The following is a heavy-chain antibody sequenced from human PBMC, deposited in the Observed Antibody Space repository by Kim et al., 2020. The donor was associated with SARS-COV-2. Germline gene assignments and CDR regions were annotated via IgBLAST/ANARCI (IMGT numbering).Heavy chain of an antibody. J-gene: IGHJ4*02. CDR1: GFTFSSYS. CDR3: ARDYYDSSGEFDY. CDR2: ISSSSSYI. V-gene: IGHV3-21*01. Sequence: GGSLRLSCAASGFTFSSYSMNWVRQAPGKGLEWVSFISSSSSYIYYADSVKGRFTISRDNAKNSLYLQMNSLRAEDMAVYYCARDYYDSSGEFDYWGQGTLVTVSS. D-gene: IGHD3-22*01.